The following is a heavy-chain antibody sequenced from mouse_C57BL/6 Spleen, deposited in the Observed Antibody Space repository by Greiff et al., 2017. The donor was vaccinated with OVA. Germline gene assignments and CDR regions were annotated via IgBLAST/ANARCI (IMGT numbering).Heavy chain of an antibody. V-gene: IGHV14-2*01. Sequence: EVQLQQSGAELVKPGASVKLSCTASGFNIKDYYMHWVKQRPEQGLEWIGRIDPEDGENKYAQKFQGKATLTADTSSNTAYLQLSSLTSEDTAVYYCASSRLRAAMDYWGQGTSVTVSS. CDR3: ASSRLRAAMDY. J-gene: IGHJ4*01. CDR1: GFNIKDYY. CDR2: IDPEDGEN. D-gene: IGHD2-2*01.